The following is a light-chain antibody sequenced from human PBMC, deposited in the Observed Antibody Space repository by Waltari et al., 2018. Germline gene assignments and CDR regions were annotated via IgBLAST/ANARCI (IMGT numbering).Light chain of an antibody. CDR1: SRAVGGTDY. V-gene: IGLV2-8*01. Sequence: QSALTQFPSASGSPGQSVTISCTGTSRAVGGTDYISWYHQHPGKAPKVIIYEVYKRPAGVTDRFSGSKSGNTASLTVSGLQAEDEANYYCSSYAGKYVFGGGTKLTVL. CDR2: EVY. CDR3: SSYAGKYV. J-gene: IGLJ3*02.